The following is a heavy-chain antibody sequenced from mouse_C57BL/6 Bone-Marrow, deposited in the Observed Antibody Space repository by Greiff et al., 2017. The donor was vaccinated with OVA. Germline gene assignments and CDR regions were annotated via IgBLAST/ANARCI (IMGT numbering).Heavy chain of an antibody. CDR3: ARAYSNYEDY. Sequence: QVQLQQPGAELVKPGASVELSCKASGYTFTSYWMHGVWERSVPSLEWRGMMQPYRVRTNSNEKFKSKATLTVDKSSSTAYMQRSSLTSEDSAVYYCARAYSNYEDYWGQGTTLTVSS. CDR2: MQPYRVRT. J-gene: IGHJ2*01. V-gene: IGHV1-64*01. D-gene: IGHD2-5*01. CDR1: GYTFTSYW.